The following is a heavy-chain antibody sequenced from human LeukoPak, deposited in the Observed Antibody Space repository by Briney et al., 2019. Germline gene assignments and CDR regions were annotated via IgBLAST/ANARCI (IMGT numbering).Heavy chain of an antibody. CDR1: GYTFTSYY. V-gene: IGHV1-46*01. CDR3: ARDALHYDILTGRFPGMDV. J-gene: IGHJ6*02. CDR2: INPSGGST. D-gene: IGHD3-9*01. Sequence: ASVKVSCKASGYTFTSYYMHWVRQAPGQGLEWMGIINPSGGSTSYAQKFQGRVTMTRDTSTSTVYMELSSLRSEDTAVYCCARDALHYDILTGRFPGMDVWGQGTTVTVSS.